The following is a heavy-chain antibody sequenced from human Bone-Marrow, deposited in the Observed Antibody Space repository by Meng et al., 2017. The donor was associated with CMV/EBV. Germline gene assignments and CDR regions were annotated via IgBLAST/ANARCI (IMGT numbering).Heavy chain of an antibody. D-gene: IGHD6-13*01. V-gene: IGHV3-23*01. CDR2: ISGSGGST. Sequence: GGSLRLSCAASGFTFSSYAMSWVRQAPGEGLEWVSAISGSGGSTYYADSVKGRFTISRDNSKNTLYLQMNSLRAEDTAVYYCAKNPAAAGKIGSDYWGQGTLVTVSS. CDR1: GFTFSSYA. J-gene: IGHJ4*02. CDR3: AKNPAAAGKIGSDY.